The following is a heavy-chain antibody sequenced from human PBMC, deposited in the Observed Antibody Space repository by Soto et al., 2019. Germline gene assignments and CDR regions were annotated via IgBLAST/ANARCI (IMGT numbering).Heavy chain of an antibody. CDR2: IKGDGSET. Sequence: GSLRLSCAASGFTFSSYWMHWVRQAPGKGLVWVSRIKGDGSETNYADSVKGRFTISRDNAKNTLYLQLNSLRAEDTTLYYCLRGNSGYGNFDYWGQGTRVTVSS. V-gene: IGHV3-74*01. D-gene: IGHD5-12*01. CDR3: LRGNSGYGNFDY. J-gene: IGHJ4*02. CDR1: GFTFSSYW.